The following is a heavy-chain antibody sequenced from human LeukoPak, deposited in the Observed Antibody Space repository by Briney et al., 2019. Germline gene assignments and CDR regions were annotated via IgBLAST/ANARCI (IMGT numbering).Heavy chain of an antibody. J-gene: IGHJ4*02. CDR1: GYSFRTYW. V-gene: IGHV5-51*01. Sequence: GESLKISCKTSGYSFRTYWIGWVRQMPGRGLAWMAIMYPGDSDTTYSPSFQGQVTISVDKSISTAYLQWSSLGASDTATNYCATGPTDEAFDNWGQGTLVVVSS. CDR2: MYPGDSDT. CDR3: ATGPTDEAFDN.